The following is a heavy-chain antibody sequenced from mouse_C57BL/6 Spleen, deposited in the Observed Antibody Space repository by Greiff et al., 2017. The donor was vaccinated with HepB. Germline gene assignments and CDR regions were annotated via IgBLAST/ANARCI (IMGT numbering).Heavy chain of an antibody. CDR1: GFTFSDFY. Sequence: EVKVVESGGGLVQSGRSLRLSCATSGFTFSDFYMEWVRQAPGKGLEWIAESRNQANDYTTEYSASVKCRFIVSRDTSQSILYLQMNALRAVDTAFYYCARENWDWFFDYWGQGTTLTVSS. V-gene: IGHV7-1*01. CDR2: SRNQANDYTT. D-gene: IGHD4-1*01. CDR3: ARENWDWFFDY. J-gene: IGHJ2*01.